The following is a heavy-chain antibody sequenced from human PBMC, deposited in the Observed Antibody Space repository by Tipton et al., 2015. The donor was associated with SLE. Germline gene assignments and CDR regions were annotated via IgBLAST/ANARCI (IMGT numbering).Heavy chain of an antibody. V-gene: IGHV4-31*03. Sequence: TLSLTCTVSGFSISSTSHYWSWIRQHPGKGLEWIGYIDYSGNTYYKPSLKSRVTVSLDTSRNQFSLQLRSVAAADTAVYYCAIGTRWFDPWGQGTLVTVSS. CDR3: AIGTRWFDP. D-gene: IGHD1-1*01. CDR2: IDYSGNT. J-gene: IGHJ5*02. CDR1: GFSISSTSHY.